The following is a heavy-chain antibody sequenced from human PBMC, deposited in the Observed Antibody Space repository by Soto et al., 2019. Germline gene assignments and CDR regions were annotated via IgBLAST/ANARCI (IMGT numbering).Heavy chain of an antibody. Sequence: QVQLQESGPGLVKPSGTLSLTCAVSGGSISSSNWWSWVRQPPGKGLEWIGEIYHSGSTNYNPSLKSRVTISVDQSKNQFSLKLSSVTAADTAVYYCARERDYDSSGYYYRQGYFDLWGRGTLVTVSS. V-gene: IGHV4-4*02. CDR1: GGSISSSNW. J-gene: IGHJ2*01. D-gene: IGHD3-22*01. CDR2: IYHSGST. CDR3: ARERDYDSSGYYYRQGYFDL.